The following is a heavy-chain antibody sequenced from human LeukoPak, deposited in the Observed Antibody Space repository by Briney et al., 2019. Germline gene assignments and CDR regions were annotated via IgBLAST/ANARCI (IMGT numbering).Heavy chain of an antibody. CDR2: ISGSGGST. V-gene: IGHV3-23*01. J-gene: IGHJ4*02. CDR1: GFTFSSYA. Sequence: GGSLRLSCAASGFTFSSYAMSWVRQAPGKGPEWVSAISGSGGSTYYADSVKGRFTISRDNSKNTLYLQMNSLRAEDTAVYYCANLYGDFGFDYWGQGTLVTVSS. CDR3: ANLYGDFGFDY. D-gene: IGHD4-17*01.